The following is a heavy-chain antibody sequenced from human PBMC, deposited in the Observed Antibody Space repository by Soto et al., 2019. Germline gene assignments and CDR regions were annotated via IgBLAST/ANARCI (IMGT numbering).Heavy chain of an antibody. V-gene: IGHV3-30*18. J-gene: IGHJ6*02. Sequence: QVQLVESGGGVVQPGGSLRLSCTASGFTFTTFGIHWVRQAPGKGLEWVALISYDGHNKYYSDSVKGRFTISRDNYKNSLSLQMNSVRAEVSAVYYSANDLVAYGDDNVSYYGMDVWGQGTTVSVSS. CDR1: GFTFTTFG. CDR3: ANDLVAYGDDNVSYYGMDV. D-gene: IGHD4-17*01. CDR2: ISYDGHNK.